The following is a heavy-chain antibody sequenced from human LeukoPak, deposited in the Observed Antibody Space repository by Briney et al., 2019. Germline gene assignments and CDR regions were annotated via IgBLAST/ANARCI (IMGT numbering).Heavy chain of an antibody. J-gene: IGHJ4*02. V-gene: IGHV4-34*01. D-gene: IGHD4-17*01. CDR2: INHSGST. CDR3: ARDLTRVSGDPRFDY. CDR1: GGSFSGYY. Sequence: NPSETLSLTCAVYGGSFSGYYWSWIRQPPGKGLEWIGEINHSGSTNYNPSLKSRVTISVDTSKNQFSLKLSSVTAADTAVYYCARDLTRVSGDPRFDYWGQGTLVTVSS.